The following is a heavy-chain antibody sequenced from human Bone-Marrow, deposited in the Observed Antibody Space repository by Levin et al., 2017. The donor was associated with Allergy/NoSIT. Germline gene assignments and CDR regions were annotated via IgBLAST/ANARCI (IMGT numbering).Heavy chain of an antibody. V-gene: IGHV1-46*01. D-gene: IGHD2-21*02. CDR3: ARAVVETAMNWYLDL. Sequence: GESLKISCKASGYTFTNNYIHWVRQATGQGLEWMGIINPFGGSTNYAQRSQGRVTMTRDTSTTTVYMELSSLTSEDTAVYYCARAVVETAMNWYLDLWGRGTLVTVSS. J-gene: IGHJ2*01. CDR2: INPFGGST. CDR1: GYTFTNNY.